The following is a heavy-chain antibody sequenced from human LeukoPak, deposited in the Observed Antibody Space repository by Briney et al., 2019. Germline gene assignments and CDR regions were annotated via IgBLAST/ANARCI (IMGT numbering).Heavy chain of an antibody. J-gene: IGHJ3*01. V-gene: IGHV3-30*04. CDR2: ISKDGSMK. CDR3: AGESFDF. Sequence: PGRSLRLSCAASGFSFSNYAMDWVRQAAGKGLEWVAVISKDGSMKYYSDSVKGRFTVSRDNSIHTLYLEMNSLKTEDTAVYYCAGESFDFWSQGTMVTVSS. CDR1: GFSFSNYA.